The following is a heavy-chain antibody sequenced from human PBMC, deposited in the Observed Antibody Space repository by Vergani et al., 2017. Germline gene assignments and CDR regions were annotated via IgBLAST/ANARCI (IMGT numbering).Heavy chain of an antibody. V-gene: IGHV1-69*13. J-gene: IGHJ6*02. Sequence: QVQLVQSGAEVKKPGSSVKVSCKASGGTFSSYAISWVRQAPGQGLEWMGRIIPIFGTANYAQKFQGRVTITADESTGTAYMELSSLRSEDTAVYYCARDRGYCSGGSCYYYYGMDVWGQGTTVTVSS. CDR2: IIPIFGTA. D-gene: IGHD2-15*01. CDR3: ARDRGYCSGGSCYYYYGMDV. CDR1: GGTFSSYA.